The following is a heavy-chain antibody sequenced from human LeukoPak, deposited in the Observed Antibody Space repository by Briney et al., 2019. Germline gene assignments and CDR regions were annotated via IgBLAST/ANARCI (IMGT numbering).Heavy chain of an antibody. J-gene: IGHJ4*02. CDR3: ARSVDEHYDVWSGYSTGSFDY. Sequence: ASVKVSCKASGYTFSGYFLHWVRQAPGQGLEWMGWINPNSCDTNYAQKFQGKVSMTRDTSINTVYMNLNRLTSDDTALYYCARSVDEHYDVWSGYSTGSFDYWGQGTLVTVSS. V-gene: IGHV1-2*02. D-gene: IGHD3-3*01. CDR2: INPNSCDT. CDR1: GYTFSGYF.